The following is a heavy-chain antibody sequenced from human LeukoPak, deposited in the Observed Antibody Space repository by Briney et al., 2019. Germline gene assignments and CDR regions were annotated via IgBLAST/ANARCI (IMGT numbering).Heavy chain of an antibody. CDR3: AREEDSSGYYPFDY. J-gene: IGHJ4*02. CDR2: INPNSGGT. V-gene: IGHV1-2*06. Sequence: ASVKVSCKASGYTFTCYYMYWVRQAPGQGLEWMGRINPNSGGTNCAEKFQDRVTMTRDTSISTAYMELSRLRSDDTAIYYCAREEDSSGYYPFDYWGQGTLVTVSS. D-gene: IGHD3-22*01. CDR1: GYTFTCYY.